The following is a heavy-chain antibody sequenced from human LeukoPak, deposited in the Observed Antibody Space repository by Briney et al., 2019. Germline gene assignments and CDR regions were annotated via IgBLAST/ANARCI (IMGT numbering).Heavy chain of an antibody. Sequence: ASVKVSCKASGGTFSSYAMSWVRQAPGKGLEWVSGISGSDGSTYYTDSVVGRFTISRDNSNNTLYLRMNSLRAEDTAVYYCAKNWDYWGQGTLVTVSS. CDR3: AKNWDY. V-gene: IGHV3-23*01. CDR1: GGTFSSYA. J-gene: IGHJ4*02. CDR2: ISGSDGST.